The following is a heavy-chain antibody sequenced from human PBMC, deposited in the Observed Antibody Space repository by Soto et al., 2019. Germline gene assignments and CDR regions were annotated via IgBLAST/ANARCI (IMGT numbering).Heavy chain of an antibody. D-gene: IGHD2-15*01. Sequence: GGSLRLSCAASGFTVSASYMSWVRQAPGKGLEWVSVIYSGGIIYYADSVKGRFTISRDSSENTLSLQMNSLRAEDTAVYYCAKFGGSSPNDAFDFWGQGTMVTVSS. CDR3: AKFGGSSPNDAFDF. CDR1: GFTVSASY. CDR2: IYSGGII. V-gene: IGHV3-66*01. J-gene: IGHJ3*01.